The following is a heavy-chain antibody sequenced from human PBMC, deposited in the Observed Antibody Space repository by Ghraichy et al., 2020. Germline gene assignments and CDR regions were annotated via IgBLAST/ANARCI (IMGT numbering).Heavy chain of an antibody. J-gene: IGHJ3*02. D-gene: IGHD5-24*01. CDR3: ARDSGDGYNWGAFDI. Sequence: LSLTCAASGFTFSSYAMHWVRQAPGKGLEYVSAISSNGGSTYYADSVKGRFTISRDNSKNTLYLQMGSLRAEDMAVYYCARDSGDGYNWGAFDIWGQGTMVTVSS. CDR1: GFTFSSYA. CDR2: ISSNGGST. V-gene: IGHV3-64*02.